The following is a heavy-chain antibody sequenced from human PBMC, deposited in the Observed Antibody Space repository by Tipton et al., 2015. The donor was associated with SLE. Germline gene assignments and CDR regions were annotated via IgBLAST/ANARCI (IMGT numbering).Heavy chain of an antibody. J-gene: IGHJ4*02. V-gene: IGHV3-64D*08. CDR2: INSNGGSA. CDR3: VKDRSIVGTTSFDY. D-gene: IGHD1-26*01. CDR1: GFTLSSYA. Sequence: GSLRLSCSASGFTLSSYAMHWVRQTPGKGLEYVSGINSNGGSAYYADSVKGRFTVSGDNSKNTLYLQMSSLRAEDTAVYYCVKDRSIVGTTSFDYWGQGTLVTVSS.